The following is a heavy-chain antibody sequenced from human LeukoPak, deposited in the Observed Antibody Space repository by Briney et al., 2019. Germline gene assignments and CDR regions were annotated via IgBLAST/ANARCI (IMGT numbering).Heavy chain of an antibody. D-gene: IGHD6-13*01. CDR1: GYTFTSYA. CDR3: ARSYSSSWYDEYYYYYYMDV. CDR2: INTNTGNP. Sequence: ASVKVSCKASGYTFTSYAMNWVRQAPGQGLEWMGWINTNTGNPTYAQGFTGRFVFSLDTSVSTAYLQISSLKAEDTAVYYCARSYSSSWYDEYYYYYYMDVWGKGTTVTVSS. V-gene: IGHV7-4-1*02. J-gene: IGHJ6*03.